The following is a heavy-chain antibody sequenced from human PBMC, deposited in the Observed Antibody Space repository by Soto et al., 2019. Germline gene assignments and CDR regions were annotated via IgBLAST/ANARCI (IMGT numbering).Heavy chain of an antibody. Sequence: ILSCAASGFTFSSYNMHWVRQAPGRGLEWVSYISSTGSTIYYADSVKGRFTVSRDNAKNSLYLQMSSLRDEDTAVYFCARDLARKDTSVPNYWGQGTLVTVSS. CDR2: ISSTGSTI. CDR1: GFTFSSYN. D-gene: IGHD3-22*01. V-gene: IGHV3-48*02. CDR3: ARDLARKDTSVPNY. J-gene: IGHJ4*02.